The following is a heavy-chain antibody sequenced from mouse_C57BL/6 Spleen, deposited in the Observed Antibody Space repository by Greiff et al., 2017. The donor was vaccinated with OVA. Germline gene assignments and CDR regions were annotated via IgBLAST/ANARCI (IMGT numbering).Heavy chain of an antibody. V-gene: IGHV1-50*01. CDR3: ARKDYGNYLYAMDY. J-gene: IGHJ4*01. D-gene: IGHD2-1*01. CDR1: GYTFTSYW. Sequence: QVQLQQPGAELVKPGASVKLSCKASGYTFTSYWMQWVKQRPGQGLEWIGEIDPSDCYTNSNQKFKGKATLTVDTSSSTAYMQLSSLTSEDSAVYYCARKDYGNYLYAMDYWGQGTSVTVSS. CDR2: IDPSDCYT.